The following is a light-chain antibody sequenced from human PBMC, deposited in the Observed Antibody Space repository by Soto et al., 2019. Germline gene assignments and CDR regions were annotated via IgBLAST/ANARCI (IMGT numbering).Light chain of an antibody. CDR2: KSS. CDR1: QSVSIW. CDR3: QLSQQRSDWPPIT. Sequence: DIQMTQSPSTLSASEGDRVTISGLASQSVSIWLAWYQQKPGRAPKLLIYKSSILESGVPSRFSGSGSGTEFTLTISSLEPEDFAVYYCQLSQQRSDWPPITFGQGTRLEIK. J-gene: IGKJ5*01. V-gene: IGKV1-5*03.